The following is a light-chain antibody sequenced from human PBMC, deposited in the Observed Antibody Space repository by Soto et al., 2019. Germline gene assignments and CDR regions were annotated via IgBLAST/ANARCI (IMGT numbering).Light chain of an antibody. CDR2: DAS. Sequence: EIVLTQSPATLSLSPGERATLSCRASQSISSYLAWYQQRPGQAPRLLIYDASNRATGIPARFSGSGSGTDFTLTISSLEPEDFAVYYCQHRENWHPWTFGQGTKVEIK. CDR1: QSISSY. CDR3: QHRENWHPWT. V-gene: IGKV3-11*01. J-gene: IGKJ1*01.